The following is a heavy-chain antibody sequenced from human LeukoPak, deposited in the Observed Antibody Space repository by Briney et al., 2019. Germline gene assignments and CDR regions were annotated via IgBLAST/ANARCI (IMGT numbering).Heavy chain of an antibody. CDR3: AREDVVLVDAVRYYYYGMDV. V-gene: IGHV1-46*01. Sequence: ASVKVSCKASGYNFISYYMHWARQAPGQGLEWMGIINPSGGSTSYAQKSQDRVTMTRDTSTSTVYMELSSLKSEDTAVYYCAREDVVLVDAVRYYYYGMDVWGQGTTVTVSS. CDR2: INPSGGST. D-gene: IGHD2-8*01. CDR1: GYNFISYY. J-gene: IGHJ6*02.